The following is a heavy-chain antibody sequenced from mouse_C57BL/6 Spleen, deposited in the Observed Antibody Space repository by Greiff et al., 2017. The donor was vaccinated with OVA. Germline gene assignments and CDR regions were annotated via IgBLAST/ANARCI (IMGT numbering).Heavy chain of an antibody. CDR3: AIYGNYGSFDY. V-gene: IGHV1-52*01. Sequence: QVQLQQPGAELVRPGSSVKLSCKASGYTFTSYWMHWVKQRPIQGLEWIGNIDPSDSETHYNQKFKDKATLTVDKSSSTAYMQLSSLTSEDSAVYYCAIYGNYGSFDYWGQGTTLTVSS. D-gene: IGHD2-1*01. J-gene: IGHJ2*01. CDR1: GYTFTSYW. CDR2: IDPSDSET.